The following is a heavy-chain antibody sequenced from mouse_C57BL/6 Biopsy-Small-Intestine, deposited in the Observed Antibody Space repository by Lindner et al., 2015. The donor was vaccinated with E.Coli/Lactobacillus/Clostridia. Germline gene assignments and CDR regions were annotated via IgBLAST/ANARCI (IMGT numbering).Heavy chain of an antibody. Sequence: VQLQESGPGMVKPSQSLSLTCTVTGNSITSGYDWHWIRHFPGNKLEWMGYISYSGSTNYNPSLKSRISITHDTSKNHFFLNLNSVTTEDTATFYCVRGYYGSRYGYYFDYWGRGTTLTVSS. J-gene: IGHJ2*01. V-gene: IGHV3-1*01. CDR3: VRGYYGSRYGYYFDY. CDR2: ISYSGST. D-gene: IGHD1-1*01. CDR1: GNSITSGYD.